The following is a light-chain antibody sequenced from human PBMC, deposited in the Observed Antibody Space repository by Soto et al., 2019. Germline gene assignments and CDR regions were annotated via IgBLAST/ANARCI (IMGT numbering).Light chain of an antibody. CDR3: SSYTSSSTLFV. CDR2: DVS. Sequence: QSALTQPASVSGSPGQSITISCTGTSSDVGGYNYVSWYQQHPGKAPKLMIYDVSNRPSGVSNRFSGSKCGNTASLTIYGLQAEDEADYYCSSYTSSSTLFVFGTGTKLTVL. CDR1: SSDVGGYNY. J-gene: IGLJ1*01. V-gene: IGLV2-14*01.